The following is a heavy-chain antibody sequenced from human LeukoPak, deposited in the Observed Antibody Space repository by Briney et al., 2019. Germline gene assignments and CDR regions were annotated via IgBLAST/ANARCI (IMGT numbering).Heavy chain of an antibody. CDR2: INHSGST. CDR1: GGSFSGYY. D-gene: IGHD6-13*01. Sequence: SETLSLTCAVYGGSFSGYYWSWIRQPPGKGLEWIGEINHSGSTNYNPSLKSRVTISVDTSKNQFSLKLSSVTAADTAVYYCARSYSSSWYSPSGWFDPWGQGTLVTVSS. J-gene: IGHJ5*02. V-gene: IGHV4-34*01. CDR3: ARSYSSSWYSPSGWFDP.